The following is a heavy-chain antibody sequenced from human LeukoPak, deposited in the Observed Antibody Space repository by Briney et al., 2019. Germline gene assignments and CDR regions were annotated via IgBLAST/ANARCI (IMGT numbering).Heavy chain of an antibody. Sequence: GGSLRLSCAASGFTFSSYSMNWVRQAPGKGLEWVSGILGGAGGTYYADSVKGRFIISRDNSKNTLYLQMSSLRAEDTAVYYCAHGTVYQLDYWGRGTLVTVSS. CDR2: ILGGAGGT. V-gene: IGHV3-23*01. J-gene: IGHJ4*02. CDR1: GFTFSSYS. CDR3: AHGTVYQLDY. D-gene: IGHD2-2*01.